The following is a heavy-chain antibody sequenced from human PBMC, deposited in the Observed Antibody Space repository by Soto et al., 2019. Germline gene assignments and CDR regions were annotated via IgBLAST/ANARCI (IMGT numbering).Heavy chain of an antibody. J-gene: IGHJ4*02. CDR2: MTPNSCHT. V-gene: IGHV1-8*01. Sequence: CTGSAYSFTTYGINLVRQASGQGLDWMGWMTPNSCHTGYAQRLQRRVTMTRNTSISTDYMELSSLRAEDTAVYYCARARPSSPDYCGQGSLGTGSS. CDR1: AYSFTTYG. D-gene: IGHD2-2*01. CDR3: ARARPSSPDY.